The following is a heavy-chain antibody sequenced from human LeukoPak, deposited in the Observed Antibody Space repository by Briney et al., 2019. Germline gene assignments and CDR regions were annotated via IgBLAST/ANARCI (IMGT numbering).Heavy chain of an antibody. CDR1: GFTFSSYA. J-gene: IGHJ4*02. V-gene: IGHV3-23*01. Sequence: GGSLRLSCAASGFTFSSYAMSWVRQAPGKGLEWVSAISGSGGSTYYADSVKGRFTISRDNSKNTLYLQMNSLRAEDTAVYYCAKARRGRIAAAGPYYFDYWGQGTLVTVSS. CDR3: AKARRGRIAAAGPYYFDY. D-gene: IGHD6-13*01. CDR2: ISGSGGST.